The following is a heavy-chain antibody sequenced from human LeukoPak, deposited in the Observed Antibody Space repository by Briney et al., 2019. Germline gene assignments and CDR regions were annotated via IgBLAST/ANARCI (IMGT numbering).Heavy chain of an antibody. Sequence: ASVKVSCKVSGYTLTELSMHWVRQAPGKGLEWMGGFDPEDGETIYAQKFQGRVTMTEDTSTDTAYMELSSLRSEDTAVYYCATGGHAGAKLELNYWGQGTLVTVSS. D-gene: IGHD1-7*01. V-gene: IGHV1-24*01. CDR3: ATGGHAGAKLELNY. CDR1: GYTLTELS. J-gene: IGHJ4*02. CDR2: FDPEDGET.